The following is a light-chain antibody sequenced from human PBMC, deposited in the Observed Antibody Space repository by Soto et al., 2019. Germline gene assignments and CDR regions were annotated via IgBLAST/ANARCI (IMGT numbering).Light chain of an antibody. CDR2: DAY. V-gene: IGKV3-11*01. CDR3: QQRSDSPPPT. CDR1: QSVFGY. Sequence: EVVLTQSPATLSLSPGDRATLSCRASQSVFGYLAWYQHKPGQAPRLLIYDAYKRATGVPARFSGSGAETDFSLIISSLEPEDFAVSYCQQRSDSPPPTFGGGTQVEIK. J-gene: IGKJ4*01.